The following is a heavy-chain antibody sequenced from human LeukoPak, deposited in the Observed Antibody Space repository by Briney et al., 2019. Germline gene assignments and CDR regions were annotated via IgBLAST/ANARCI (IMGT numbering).Heavy chain of an antibody. D-gene: IGHD4-17*01. J-gene: IGHJ6*03. Sequence: ASVKVSCKASGYTFTGYYMHWVRQAPGQGLEWIGWINPNSGGTNYAQKFQGRVTMTRDTSISTAYMELSRLRSDDTAVYYCARNEVTTIYYYYMDVWGKGTPVTVSS. CDR1: GYTFTGYY. CDR2: INPNSGGT. V-gene: IGHV1-2*02. CDR3: ARNEVTTIYYYYMDV.